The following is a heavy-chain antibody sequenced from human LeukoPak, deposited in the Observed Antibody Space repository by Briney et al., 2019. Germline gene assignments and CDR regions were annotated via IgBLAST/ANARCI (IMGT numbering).Heavy chain of an antibody. CDR3: ARVLDGSGSRSFDY. CDR2: INSDGNST. V-gene: IGHV3-74*01. Sequence: GGSLKLSCAASGFTFSSYWMHWVRQAPGKGLVWVSRINSDGNSTNYADSVKGRFTISRDNAKNTLYLQMNSLRAEDTAVYFCARVLDGSGSRSFDYWGQGTLVTVSS. D-gene: IGHD3-10*01. J-gene: IGHJ4*02. CDR1: GFTFSSYW.